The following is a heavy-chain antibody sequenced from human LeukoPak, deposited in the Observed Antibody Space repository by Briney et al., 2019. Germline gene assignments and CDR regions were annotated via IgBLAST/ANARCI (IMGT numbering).Heavy chain of an antibody. CDR1: GFTFSTYS. CDR2: ISSDSKTI. J-gene: IGHJ4*02. Sequence: PGGSLRLSCAASGFTFSTYSMNWVRQAPGKGLEWVSCISSDSKTIYYADSVKGRFTISRDNAKNSLYLQMNSLRVEDTAVYYCATPFDYWGQGTLVTVSS. V-gene: IGHV3-48*01. CDR3: ATPFDY.